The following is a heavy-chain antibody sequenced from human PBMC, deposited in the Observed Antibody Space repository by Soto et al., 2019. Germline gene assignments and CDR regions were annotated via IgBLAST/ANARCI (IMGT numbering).Heavy chain of an antibody. J-gene: IGHJ6*02. CDR3: ARGAFCGGAPGCRDMDV. CDR1: GYNFISHS. CDR2: ISAYNGNT. Sequence: QIPLVQSGGEVKKPGASVKVSCKSSGYNFISHSITWVRQAPGQGLEWMGRISAYNGNTNYAQKLQGRVTMTTDTSTNTAYMELRSLRSDDTAVYYCARGAFCGGAPGCRDMDVWGQGTTVTVSS. D-gene: IGHD2-21*01. V-gene: IGHV1-18*01.